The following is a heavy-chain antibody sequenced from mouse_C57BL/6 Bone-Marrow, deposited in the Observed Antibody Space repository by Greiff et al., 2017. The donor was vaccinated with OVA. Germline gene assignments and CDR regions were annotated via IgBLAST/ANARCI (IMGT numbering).Heavy chain of an antibody. CDR3: ARNWYYGSSFYYAMDY. D-gene: IGHD1-1*01. CDR2: IWSGGST. J-gene: IGHJ4*01. CDR1: GFSLTSYG. Sequence: QVQLKESGPGLVQPSQSLSITCTVSGFSLTSYGVHWVRQSPGKGLEWLGVIWSGGSTDYNAAFISRLSISKDNSKSQVFFKMNSLQADDTAIYYCARNWYYGSSFYYAMDYWGQGTSVTVSS. V-gene: IGHV2-2*01.